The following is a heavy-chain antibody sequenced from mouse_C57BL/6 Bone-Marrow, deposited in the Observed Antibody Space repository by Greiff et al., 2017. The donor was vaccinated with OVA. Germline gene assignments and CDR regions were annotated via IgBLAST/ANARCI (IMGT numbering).Heavy chain of an antibody. V-gene: IGHV1-55*01. CDR1: GYTFTSYW. D-gene: IGHD1-1*01. CDR2: IYPGSGST. Sequence: QVQLQQPGAELVKPGASVKMSCKASGYTFTSYWITWVKQRPGQGLEWIGDIYPGSGSTNYNEKFKSKATLTVDTSSSTAYMQLSSLTSEDSAVYYGARGITTPWYFDVWGTGTTVTVSS. CDR3: ARGITTPWYFDV. J-gene: IGHJ1*03.